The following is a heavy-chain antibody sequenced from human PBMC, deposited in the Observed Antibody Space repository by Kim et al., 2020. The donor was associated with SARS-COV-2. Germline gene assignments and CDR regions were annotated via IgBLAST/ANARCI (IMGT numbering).Heavy chain of an antibody. CDR3: ARDRLVLGDYGANYYYYYGMDV. V-gene: IGHV3-7*03. CDR2: IKQDGSEK. D-gene: IGHD2-8*02. CDR1: GFTFSSYW. Sequence: GGSLRLSCAASGFTFSSYWMSWVRQAPGKGLEWVANIKQDGSEKYYVDSVKGRFTISRDNAKNSLYLQMNSLRAEDTAVYYCARDRLVLGDYGANYYYYYGMDVWGQGTTVTVSS. J-gene: IGHJ6*02.